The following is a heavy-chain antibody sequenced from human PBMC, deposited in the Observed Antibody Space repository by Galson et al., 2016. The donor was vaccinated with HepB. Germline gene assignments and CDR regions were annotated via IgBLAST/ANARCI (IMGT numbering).Heavy chain of an antibody. J-gene: IGHJ4*02. CDR2: IFHSGST. Sequence: SETLSLTCAVSAGSISSSHWWSWVRQSPGKGLEWIGEIFHSGSTNYNPPLKSRVSMSVDKSKNQFSLNLNSVTAADTAVYYCARSRSSPADFDFWSGQERHFDYWGQGTLVTVSS. V-gene: IGHV4-4*02. CDR1: AGSISSSHW. CDR3: ARSRSSPADFDFWSGQERHFDY. D-gene: IGHD3-3*01.